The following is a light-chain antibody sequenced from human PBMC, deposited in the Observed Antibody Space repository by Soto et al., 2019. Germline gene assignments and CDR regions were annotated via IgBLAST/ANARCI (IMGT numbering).Light chain of an antibody. CDR2: DAS. CDR1: QSVSTR. Sequence: SQMTQSPSSLSASVGDRVTIICRASQSVSTRLAWYQQKPGKAPKVLIYDASSWAGGVPSRFTGSGSGTEFTLTINSLQPDDFATYYCQQYSVYWTFGQGTKVDIK. J-gene: IGKJ1*01. CDR3: QQYSVYWT. V-gene: IGKV1-5*02.